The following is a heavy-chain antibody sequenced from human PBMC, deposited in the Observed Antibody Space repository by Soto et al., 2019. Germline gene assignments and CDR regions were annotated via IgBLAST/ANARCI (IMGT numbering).Heavy chain of an antibody. Sequence: QVQLHQWGAGLLKPSETLSLTCAVFDESLSDYYYTWTRQPPGKGLEWIGEIHPSGSTHYNPSLTTRVTLSQDTSKKQFSLTLLSVTAADTAVYYCSRGIDAYKRGRTWGQGTLVTVSS. CDR1: DESLSDYY. CDR2: IHPSGST. CDR3: SRGIDAYKRGRT. V-gene: IGHV4-34*01. D-gene: IGHD1-1*01. J-gene: IGHJ5*02.